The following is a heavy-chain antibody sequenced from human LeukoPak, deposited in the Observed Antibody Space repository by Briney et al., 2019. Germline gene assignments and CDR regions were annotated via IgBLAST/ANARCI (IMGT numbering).Heavy chain of an antibody. V-gene: IGHV3-74*01. CDR3: LFAPRGWFGNS. D-gene: IGHD3-10*01. Sequence: GGSLRLSCAASGFTFSSYWMHWVRRAPGKGLVWVSRINSDGSSTSYADSVKGRFTISRDNAKNTLYLQMNSLRAEDTAVYYCLFAPRGWFGNSWGQGTLVTVSS. J-gene: IGHJ4*02. CDR1: GFTFSSYW. CDR2: INSDGSST.